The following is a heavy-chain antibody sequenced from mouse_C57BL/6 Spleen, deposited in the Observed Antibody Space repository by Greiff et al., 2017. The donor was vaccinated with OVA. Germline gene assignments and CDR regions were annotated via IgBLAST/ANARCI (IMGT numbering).Heavy chain of an antibody. CDR3: ARANWDPFYAMDY. CDR1: GYTFTSYW. CDR2: IYPSDSET. J-gene: IGHJ4*01. D-gene: IGHD4-1*01. Sequence: QVQLKQPGAELVRPGSSVKLSCKASGYTFTSYWMDWVKQRPGQGLEWIGNIYPSDSETHYNQKFKDKATLTVDKSSSTAYMQLSSLTSEDSAVYYCARANWDPFYAMDYWGQGTSVTVSS. V-gene: IGHV1-61*01.